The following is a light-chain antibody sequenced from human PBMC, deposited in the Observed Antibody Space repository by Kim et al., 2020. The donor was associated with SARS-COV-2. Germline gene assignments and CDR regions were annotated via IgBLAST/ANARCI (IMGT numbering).Light chain of an antibody. CDR3: LLHYGATQL. CDR1: TGAVTSAHY. J-gene: IGLJ3*02. Sequence: PGGTVTLTGASSTGAVTSAHYPNWFQQKHGQTPRPLIYSTNNKHSWTRARFSASLLGGRAALTLSAVQPEDEAIYYCLLHYGATQLFGAGTKLTVL. CDR2: STN. V-gene: IGLV7-43*01.